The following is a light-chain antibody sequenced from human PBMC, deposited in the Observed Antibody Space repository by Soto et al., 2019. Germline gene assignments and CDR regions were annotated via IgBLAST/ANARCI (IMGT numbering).Light chain of an antibody. V-gene: IGKV3-20*01. CDR3: QQYGSSPYT. Sequence: EIVLTQSPGTLSLSPGERATLSCRASQSVSSSYLAWYQQKPGQAPRLLIYGASSRATGIPVRFSGSGSGTDFPLTISRLEPEDFAVYYCQQYGSSPYTFGQGTKLEIK. CDR2: GAS. CDR1: QSVSSSY. J-gene: IGKJ2*01.